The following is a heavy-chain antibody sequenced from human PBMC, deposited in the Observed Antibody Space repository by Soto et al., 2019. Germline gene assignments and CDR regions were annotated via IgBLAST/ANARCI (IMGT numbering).Heavy chain of an antibody. Sequence: QVQLVQSGTEVKKPGASVKVSCKASGYTFRSYGISWVRQAPGQGLEWMGWISGYNGNTHYSQKFQGKVTMTTDTSTSTAYMELRNLRSEDTAVYYCAKADSNYAERFFYYHMDVWGTGTMVTVSS. CDR1: GYTFRSYG. CDR2: ISGYNGNT. CDR3: AKADSNYAERFFYYHMDV. D-gene: IGHD4-4*01. V-gene: IGHV1-18*01. J-gene: IGHJ6*03.